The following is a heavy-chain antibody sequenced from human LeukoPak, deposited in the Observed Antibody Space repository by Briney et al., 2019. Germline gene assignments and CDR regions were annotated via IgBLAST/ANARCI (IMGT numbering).Heavy chain of an antibody. CDR1: GGSISSSSYY. D-gene: IGHD3-3*02. V-gene: IGHV4-39*07. Sequence: PSETLSLTCTVSGGSISSSSYYWGWIRQPPGKGLEWIGSIYYSGSTYYNPSLKSRVTISVDTSKNQFSLKLSSVTAADTAVYYCARVNSMNGAGDYWGQGTPVTVSS. J-gene: IGHJ4*02. CDR2: IYYSGST. CDR3: ARVNSMNGAGDY.